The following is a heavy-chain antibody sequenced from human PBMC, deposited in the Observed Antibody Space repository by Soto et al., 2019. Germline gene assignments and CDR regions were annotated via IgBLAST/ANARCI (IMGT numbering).Heavy chain of an antibody. J-gene: IGHJ6*01. CDR2: IYPADSDI. CDR1: GYVFANYW. D-gene: IGHD6-25*01. CDR3: ARTAATVGSRVFDI. Sequence: PGESLKISCKGSGYVFANYWIGWVRQMPGKGLEWMGTIYPADSDIRYSPSFQGQVTISADKSISTAYLQWSSLKASDTAMYHCARTAATVGSRVFDIWGQGTTVNVPS. V-gene: IGHV5-51*01.